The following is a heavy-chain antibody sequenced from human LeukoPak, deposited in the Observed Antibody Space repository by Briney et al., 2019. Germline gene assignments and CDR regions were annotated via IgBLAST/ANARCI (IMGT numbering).Heavy chain of an antibody. CDR3: ARGKSHGSHIDY. V-gene: IGHV4-38-2*02. CDR2: IYHSGST. J-gene: IGHJ4*02. Sequence: SETLSLTCTVSGYSISSDYYWGWIRQPPGKGLEWIGSIYHSGSTYYKPSLKSRVTISVDTSKNQFSLRLRSVTAADTAVYYCARGKSHGSHIDYWGQGTLVTVSS. CDR1: GYSISSDYY. D-gene: IGHD1-26*01.